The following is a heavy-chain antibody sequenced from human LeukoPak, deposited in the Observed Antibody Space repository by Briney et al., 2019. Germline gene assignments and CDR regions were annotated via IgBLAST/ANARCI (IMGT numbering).Heavy chain of an antibody. V-gene: IGHV3-74*01. CDR3: ARDPAPQGWFDS. J-gene: IGHJ5*01. CDR2: INTDGSST. Sequence: GGSLRLSCAASGFTFSSYWMHWVRQAPGKGLVWVSRINTDGSSTSYADSVKGRFTISRDNAKNTLYLQMNSLRAEDTAVYHCARDPAPQGWFDSWGQGTLVTVSS. CDR1: GFTFSSYW.